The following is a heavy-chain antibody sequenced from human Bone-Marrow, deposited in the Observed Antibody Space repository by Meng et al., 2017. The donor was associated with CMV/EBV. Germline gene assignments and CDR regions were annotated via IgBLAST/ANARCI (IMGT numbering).Heavy chain of an antibody. D-gene: IGHD3-3*01. CDR2: MNPNSGNT. V-gene: IGHV1-8*03. CDR1: GYTFTSYD. CDR3: ARGPQSYYDFWSGYSTVYYFDY. Sequence: ASVKVSCKASGYTFTSYDINWVRQATGQGLEWMGWMNPNSGNTGYAQKFQGRVTITRNTSISTDYMELSSLRSEDTAVYYCARGPQSYYDFWSGYSTVYYFDYWGQGTLVTVSS. J-gene: IGHJ4*02.